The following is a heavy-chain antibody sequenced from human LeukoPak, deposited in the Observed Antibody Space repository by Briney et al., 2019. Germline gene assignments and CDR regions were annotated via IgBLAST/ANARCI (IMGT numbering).Heavy chain of an antibody. V-gene: IGHV3-48*03. CDR3: AIGPYGDYAYYFDY. Sequence: HPGGSLRLSCAASGFTFSSYELNWVRQAPGKGLEWVSYISGSGSTIYYADSLNGRFTISRDNAKNSLYLQMNSLRAEDTAVYYCAIGPYGDYAYYFDYWGQGTLVTVSS. D-gene: IGHD4-17*01. CDR1: GFTFSSYE. J-gene: IGHJ4*02. CDR2: ISGSGSTI.